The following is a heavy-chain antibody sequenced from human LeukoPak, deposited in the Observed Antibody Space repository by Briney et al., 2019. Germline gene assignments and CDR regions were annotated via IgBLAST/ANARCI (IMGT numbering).Heavy chain of an antibody. CDR2: ISYDGSNK. CDR1: GFTFSSYG. CDR3: AKDGGYCSGGSCYDVDY. V-gene: IGHV3-30*18. D-gene: IGHD2-15*01. J-gene: IGHJ4*02. Sequence: GGSLRLSCAASGFTFSSYGMHWVRQAPGKGLEWVAVISYDGSNKYYADSVKGRFTISRDNSKNTQYLQVNSLRAEDTAVYYCAKDGGYCSGGSCYDVDYWGQGTLVTVSS.